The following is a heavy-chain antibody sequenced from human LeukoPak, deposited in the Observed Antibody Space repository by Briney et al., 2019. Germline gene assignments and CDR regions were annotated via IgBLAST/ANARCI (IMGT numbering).Heavy chain of an antibody. D-gene: IGHD5-18*01. Sequence: GGSLRLSCAASGFNFIDSYMSWVRQAPGKGLEWIAYISDSGKNIYYADSVKGRFTISRDNSKNSLFLQMNSLRAEDTAIYYCARFYSYVIDYWAQGALVPVSS. CDR2: ISDSGKNI. V-gene: IGHV3-11*04. CDR1: GFNFIDSY. CDR3: ARFYSYVIDY. J-gene: IGHJ4*02.